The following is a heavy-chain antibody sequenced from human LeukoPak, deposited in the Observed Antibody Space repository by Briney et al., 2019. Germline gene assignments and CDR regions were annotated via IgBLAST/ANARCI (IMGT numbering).Heavy chain of an antibody. V-gene: IGHV3-21*01. Sequence: GGSLRLSCAASGFTFSSYSMNWVRQAPGKGLEWVSSISSSSSYIYYADSVKGRFTISRDNAKNSLYLQMSSLRAEDTAVYYCARDTSGSSSLFDYWGQGTLVTVSS. CDR3: ARDTSGSSSLFDY. J-gene: IGHJ4*02. CDR1: GFTFSSYS. D-gene: IGHD6-6*01. CDR2: ISSSSSYI.